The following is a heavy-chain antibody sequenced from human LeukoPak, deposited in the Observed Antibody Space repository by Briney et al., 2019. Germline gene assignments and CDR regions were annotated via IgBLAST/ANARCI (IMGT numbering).Heavy chain of an antibody. V-gene: IGHV1-2*02. CDR3: ARRLSYYYDSSCYYSFDY. CDR1: GYTFTGYY. Sequence: ASVKVSCKASGYTFTGYYMHWVRQAPGQGLEWMGWINPNSGGTNYAQKFQGRVTMTRDTSISTAYMELSRLRSDDTAVYYCARRLSYYYDSSCYYSFDYWGQGTLVTVSS. D-gene: IGHD3-22*01. J-gene: IGHJ4*02. CDR2: INPNSGGT.